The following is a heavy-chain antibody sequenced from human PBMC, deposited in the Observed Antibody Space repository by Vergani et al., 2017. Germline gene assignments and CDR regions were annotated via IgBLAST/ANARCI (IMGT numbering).Heavy chain of an antibody. Sequence: EVQLLESGGGLVQPGGSLRLSCAASGFTFSSYAMSWVRQAPRKGLEWVSAISGSGGSTYYADSVKGRFTISRDNSKNTLYLQMNSLRAEDTAVYYCAKGSLWFGELSSSYYYYMDVWGKGTTVTVSS. V-gene: IGHV3-23*01. D-gene: IGHD3-10*01. CDR1: GFTFSSYA. CDR2: ISGSGGST. CDR3: AKGSLWFGELSSSYYYYMDV. J-gene: IGHJ6*03.